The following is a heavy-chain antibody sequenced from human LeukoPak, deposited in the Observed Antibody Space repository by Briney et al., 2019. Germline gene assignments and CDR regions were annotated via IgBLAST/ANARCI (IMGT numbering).Heavy chain of an antibody. D-gene: IGHD3-3*01. CDR2: IYYSGST. Sequence: SETLSLTCTVSGGSISSHYWSWIRQPPGKGLEWIGYIYYSGSTNYNPSLKSRVTISVDTSKNQFSLKLSSVTAADTAVYYCARTTQNYDFWSGYYPSNWFDPWGQGTLVTVSS. V-gene: IGHV4-59*11. J-gene: IGHJ5*02. CDR1: GGSISSHY. CDR3: ARTTQNYDFWSGYYPSNWFDP.